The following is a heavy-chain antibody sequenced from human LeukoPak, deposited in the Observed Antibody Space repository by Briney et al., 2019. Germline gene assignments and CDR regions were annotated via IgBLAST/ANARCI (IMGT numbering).Heavy chain of an antibody. V-gene: IGHV4-39*01. CDR2: ISYSGST. Sequence: KPSETLSLTCTVSGGSISSSRSDYYWGWVRQPPGKGLELIGSISYSGSTYYNPSLKTRATISVDTSKNQFSLKLSSVTAADTAVYYCARHQDDGVYPNYCVYLGEGTPVT. D-gene: IGHD4-17*01. CDR1: GGSISSSRSDYY. J-gene: IGHJ4*02. CDR3: ARHQDDGVYPNYCVY.